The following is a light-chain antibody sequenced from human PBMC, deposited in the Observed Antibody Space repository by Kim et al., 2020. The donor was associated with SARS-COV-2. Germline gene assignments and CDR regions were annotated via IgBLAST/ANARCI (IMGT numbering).Light chain of an antibody. CDR1: QSISSY. CDR2: AAS. CDR3: QQSYNTPRT. J-gene: IGKJ1*01. V-gene: IGKV1-39*01. Sequence: DIQMTQSPSSLSASVGDRVTITCRASQSISSYLNWYQQKPGKAPKLLIYAASSLQSGVSSRFSGSGSGTDFTLTIGSLQPEDFATYYCQQSYNTPRTFGQGTKVDIK.